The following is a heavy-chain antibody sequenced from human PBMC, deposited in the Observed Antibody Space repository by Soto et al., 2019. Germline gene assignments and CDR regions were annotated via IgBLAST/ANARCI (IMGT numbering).Heavy chain of an antibody. J-gene: IGHJ6*02. CDR3: AKILQLGDYAFYYYGMDV. Sequence: QVQLVESGGGVVQPGRSLRLSCAASGFTFSNYGMHWVRQAPGKGLEWVAVISYDGSNKYYADSVKGRFTISRDNSKNTLYLQMNSLRAEDTAVYYCAKILQLGDYAFYYYGMDVWGQGTTVTVYS. CDR2: ISYDGSNK. V-gene: IGHV3-30*18. CDR1: GFTFSNYG. D-gene: IGHD4-17*01.